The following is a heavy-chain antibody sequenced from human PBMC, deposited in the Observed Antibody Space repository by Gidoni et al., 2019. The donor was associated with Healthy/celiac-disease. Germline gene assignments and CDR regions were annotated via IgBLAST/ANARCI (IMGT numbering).Heavy chain of an antibody. D-gene: IGHD1-26*01. CDR2: ISSSSSYT. V-gene: IGHV3-11*06. Sequence: QVQLVESGGGLVKPGGSLRLSCAASGFTFSDYYMSWIRQAPGKGLEWVSYISSSSSYTNYADSVKGRFTISRDNAKNSLYLQMNSLRAEDTAVYYCARDFGGSYVDYYYYGMDVWGQGTTVTVSS. CDR3: ARDFGGSYVDYYYYGMDV. J-gene: IGHJ6*02. CDR1: GFTFSDYY.